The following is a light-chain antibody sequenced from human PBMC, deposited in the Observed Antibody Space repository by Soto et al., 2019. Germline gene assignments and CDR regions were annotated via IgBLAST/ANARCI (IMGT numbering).Light chain of an antibody. CDR2: GAS. Sequence: EIVLTQSPGTLSLSPGERATLSCRASQSVSSSFLAWYQQKPGQAPSLLIYGASTRATGIPDRFSGSGSGTDFTLTISRLEPEDFAVYYCHQYGSSSYTFGQGTKLEL. CDR3: HQYGSSSYT. V-gene: IGKV3-20*01. CDR1: QSVSSSF. J-gene: IGKJ2*01.